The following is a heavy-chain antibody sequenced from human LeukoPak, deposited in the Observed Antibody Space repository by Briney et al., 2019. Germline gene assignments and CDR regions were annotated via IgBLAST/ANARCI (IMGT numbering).Heavy chain of an antibody. Sequence: SETLSLSCTVSGGSISSYYWSWIRQPPGKGLEWNGYIYHSGSTNYNPSLKSRVTISVDTSKNQLSLKLSSVTAADTAVYYCVRRSVIYWYFDLWGRGTLVTVTS. CDR3: VRRSVIYWYFDL. CDR1: GGSISSYY. J-gene: IGHJ2*01. CDR2: IYHSGST. V-gene: IGHV4-59*08. D-gene: IGHD2-21*01.